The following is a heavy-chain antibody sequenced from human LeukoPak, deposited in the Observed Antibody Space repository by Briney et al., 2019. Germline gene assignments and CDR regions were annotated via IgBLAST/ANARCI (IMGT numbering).Heavy chain of an antibody. J-gene: IGHJ4*02. D-gene: IGHD2-21*01. CDR1: GCSISSISYY. CDR3: ARGVVIAPQTFDY. Sequence: SETLSLTCTVSGCSISSISYYWGWIRQPPGKGLEWIGSIYYSGSTYYNPSLKSRATITVNTSKNQFLLKLSSVTAADTAVYYCARGVVIAPQTFDYWGQGTLVTVSS. V-gene: IGHV4-39*06. CDR2: IYYSGST.